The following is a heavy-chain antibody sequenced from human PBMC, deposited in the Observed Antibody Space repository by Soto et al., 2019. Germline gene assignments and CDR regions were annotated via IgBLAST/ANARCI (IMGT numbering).Heavy chain of an antibody. CDR2: ISYDGSNK. CDR1: GFTFSSYG. Sequence: GGSLRLSCAASGFTFSSYGMHWVRQAPGKGLEWVAVISYDGSNKYYADSVKGRFTISRDNSKNTLYLQMNSLRAEDTAVYYCAKGYSNHHPYYFDYWGQGTLVTAPQ. CDR3: AKGYSNHHPYYFDY. V-gene: IGHV3-30*18. D-gene: IGHD4-4*01. J-gene: IGHJ4*02.